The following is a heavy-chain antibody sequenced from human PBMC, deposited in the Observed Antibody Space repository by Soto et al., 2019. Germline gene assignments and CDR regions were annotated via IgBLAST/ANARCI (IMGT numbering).Heavy chain of an antibody. V-gene: IGHV5-10-1*01. CDR3: ARRRCSRDSGPRWNYGMDG. CDR2: IDPRDSNP. J-gene: IGHJ6*02. D-gene: IGHD2-2*01. Sequence: PGESLKISCKGSGYSFTSYWINWVRQMPGKGLEWMGRIDPRDSNPDYSPSFRGHVTLSTDKSISTAYLQWSTLKAADTAIYYCARRRCSRDSGPRWNYGMDGWGQGTTVTVS. CDR1: GYSFTSYW.